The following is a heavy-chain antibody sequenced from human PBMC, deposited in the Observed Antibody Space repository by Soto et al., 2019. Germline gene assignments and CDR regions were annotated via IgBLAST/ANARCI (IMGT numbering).Heavy chain of an antibody. CDR2: IYYSGST. CDR1: GGSISSGDYY. V-gene: IGHV4-30-4*01. CDR3: ASILPPGPYYYYGMDV. Sequence: SETLSLTCTVSGGSISSGDYYWRWIRQPPGKGLEWIGYIYYSGSTYYNPSLKSRVTISVDTSKNQFSLKLSSVTAADTAVYYCASILPPGPYYYYGMDVWGQGTTVTVSS. J-gene: IGHJ6*02.